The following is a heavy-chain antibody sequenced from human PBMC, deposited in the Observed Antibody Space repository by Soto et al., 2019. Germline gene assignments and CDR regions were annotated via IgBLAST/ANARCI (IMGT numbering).Heavy chain of an antibody. CDR3: AREYVGYFDY. V-gene: IGHV4-30-2*01. Sequence: SETLSLTCAVSGGSISSGGYSWSWLRQPPGKGLEWIGYIFHSGSTYYNPSLKSRVTISVDTSKNHFSLKLSSVTAADTAVYYCAREYVGYFDYWGQGTLVTVSS. J-gene: IGHJ4*02. D-gene: IGHD3-16*01. CDR2: IFHSGST. CDR1: GGSISSGGYS.